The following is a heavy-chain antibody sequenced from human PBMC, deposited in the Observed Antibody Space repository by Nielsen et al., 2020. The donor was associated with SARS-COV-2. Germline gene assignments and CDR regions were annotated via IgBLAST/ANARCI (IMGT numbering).Heavy chain of an antibody. J-gene: IGHJ6*02. D-gene: IGHD3-16*01. Sequence: GASLQISCAGSQFTVSSNDMHWVRQATGKGLEWVSAVGTAGDTYYLASVKGRFTISRDIASNSLYLQMNSVRAGDTAVYYCVGGNYYYGMDVWGQGTTVTVSS. CDR3: VGGNYYYGMDV. V-gene: IGHV3-13*01. CDR2: VGTAGDT. CDR1: QFTVSSND.